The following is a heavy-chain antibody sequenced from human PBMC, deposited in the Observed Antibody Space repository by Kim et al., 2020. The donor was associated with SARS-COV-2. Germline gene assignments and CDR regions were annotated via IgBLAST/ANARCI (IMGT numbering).Heavy chain of an antibody. J-gene: IGHJ4*03. V-gene: IGHV3-21*01. Sequence: GGSLRLSCAASGFTFSSYSMNWVRQAPGKGLEWVSSISSSSSYIYYADSVKGRFTISRDNAKNSLYLQMNSLRAEDTAVYYCARESSVVHQEGYGIDYWGQGAPVTVSS. CDR2: ISSSSSYI. D-gene: IGHD3-9*01. CDR3: ARESSVVHQEGYGIDY. CDR1: GFTFSSYS.